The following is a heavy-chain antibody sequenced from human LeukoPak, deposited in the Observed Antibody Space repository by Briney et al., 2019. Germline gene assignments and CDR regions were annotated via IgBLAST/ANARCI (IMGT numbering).Heavy chain of an antibody. J-gene: IGHJ6*02. CDR1: GFTFNSYW. CDR2: INSDGSST. D-gene: IGHD4-11*01. V-gene: IGHV3-74*01. CDR3: ASLGYSKGYYYGMDV. Sequence: GGSLRLSCAASGFTFNSYWMHWVRQAPGKGLVWVSRINSDGSSTSYADSVKGRFTISRDNAKNTLYLQMNSLRAEDTALYYCASLGYSKGYYYGMDVWGQGTTVTVSS.